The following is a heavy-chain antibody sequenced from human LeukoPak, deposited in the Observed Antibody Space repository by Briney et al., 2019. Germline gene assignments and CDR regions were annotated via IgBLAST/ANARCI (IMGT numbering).Heavy chain of an antibody. Sequence: GGSLRLSCAASGFTFSNAWMSWVRQAPGKGLEWVGRVKSKTNGGTTGYAAPVKGRFTISRDDSKNTYLQMNSLKSEDTAVYYCAAGIGHSDFDYWGQGTLVTVSS. CDR2: VKSKTNGGTT. CDR3: AAGIGHSDFDY. D-gene: IGHD6-13*01. CDR1: GFTFSNAW. J-gene: IGHJ4*02. V-gene: IGHV3-15*01.